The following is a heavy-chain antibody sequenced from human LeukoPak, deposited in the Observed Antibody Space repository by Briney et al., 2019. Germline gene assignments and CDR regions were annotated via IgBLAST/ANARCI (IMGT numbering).Heavy chain of an antibody. CDR3: AKANHYGDYLDY. J-gene: IGHJ4*02. CDR1: GFTFDDYA. D-gene: IGHD4-17*01. V-gene: IGHV3-9*01. CDR2: ISWNSGSI. Sequence: GGSLRLSCAASGFTFDDYAMYWVRQAPGKGLEWVSGISWNSGSIGYADSVKGRFTISRDNAKDSLYLQMNSLRAEDTALYYCAKANHYGDYLDYWGRGTLVTVSS.